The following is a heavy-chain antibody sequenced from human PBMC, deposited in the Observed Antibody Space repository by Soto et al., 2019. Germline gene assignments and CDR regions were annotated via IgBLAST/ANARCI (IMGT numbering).Heavy chain of an antibody. V-gene: IGHV1-69*13. CDR1: GGTFSSYA. J-gene: IGHJ4*02. CDR3: ARVRDYYGSPDVFDY. CDR2: IVPIFGTA. Sequence: SVKVSCKASGGTFSSYAISWVRQAPGQGLEWMGGIVPIFGTANYAQKLQGRVTITADESTSTAYMELSSLRSEDTAVYYCARVRDYYGSPDVFDYWGQGTLVTVSS. D-gene: IGHD3-10*01.